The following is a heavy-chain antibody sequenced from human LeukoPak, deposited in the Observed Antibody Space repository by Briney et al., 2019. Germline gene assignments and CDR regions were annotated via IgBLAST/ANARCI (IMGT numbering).Heavy chain of an antibody. J-gene: IGHJ4*02. CDR2: ISSSSSYI. Sequence: PGGSLRLSCAASGFTFSSYSMNWVRQAPGKGLEWVSSISSSSSYIYYADSVKGRFTISRDNAKNALYLQMNGLRAEDTAVYYCARLLGPRDYRGQGTLVTVSS. V-gene: IGHV3-21*01. CDR3: ARLLGPRDY. CDR1: GFTFSSYS.